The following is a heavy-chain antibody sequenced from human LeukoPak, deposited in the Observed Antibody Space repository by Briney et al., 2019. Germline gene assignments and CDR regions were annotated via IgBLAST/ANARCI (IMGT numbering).Heavy chain of an antibody. J-gene: IGHJ6*03. D-gene: IGHD4-11*01. V-gene: IGHV4-39*07. CDR2: IYYSGST. Sequence: PSETLSLTCTVSGGSIRSSSYYWGWIRQPPGKGLEWIGSIYYSGSTYYNPSLKSRVTISVDTAKNQFSLKLRSVTAADTAVYYCASQADYYYYYYYMDVWGKGTTVTVSS. CDR3: ASQADYYYYYYYMDV. CDR1: GGSIRSSSYY.